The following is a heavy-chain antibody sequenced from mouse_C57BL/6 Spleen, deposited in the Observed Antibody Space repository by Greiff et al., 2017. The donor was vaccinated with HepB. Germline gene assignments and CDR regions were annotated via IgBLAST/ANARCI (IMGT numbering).Heavy chain of an antibody. CDR2: IDPANGNT. CDR1: GFNIKNTY. V-gene: IGHV14-3*01. D-gene: IGHD1-1*01. CDR3: ARGYYGSSLYFDV. J-gene: IGHJ1*03. Sequence: VQLKESVAELVRPGASVKLSCTASGFNIKNTYMHWVKQRPEQGLEWIGRIDPANGNTKYAPKFQGKATITADTSSNTAYLQLSSLTSEDTAIYYCARGYYGSSLYFDVWGTGTTVTVSS.